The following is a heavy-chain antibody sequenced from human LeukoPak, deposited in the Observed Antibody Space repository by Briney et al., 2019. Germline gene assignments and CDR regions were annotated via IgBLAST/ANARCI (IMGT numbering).Heavy chain of an antibody. CDR3: ARDKGTIFGVITYYFHY. CDR2: ISYAGSNK. J-gene: IGHJ4*02. Sequence: PGGSLRLSCAASGFTFSSYAMHWVRQAPGKGLEWVAVISYAGSNKYYADSVKGRFTISRDNSKNTLYLQMNSLRAGDTAVYYCARDKGTIFGVITYYFHYWGQGTLVTVSS. CDR1: GFTFSSYA. D-gene: IGHD3-3*01. V-gene: IGHV3-30*04.